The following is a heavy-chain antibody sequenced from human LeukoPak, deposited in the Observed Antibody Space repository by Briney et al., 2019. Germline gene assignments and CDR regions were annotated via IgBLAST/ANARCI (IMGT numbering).Heavy chain of an antibody. J-gene: IGHJ2*01. CDR1: GGSISSYY. D-gene: IGHD3-22*01. V-gene: IGHV4-59*01. CDR2: IYYSGST. Sequence: SETLSLTCTVSGGSISSYYWSWIRQPPGKGLEWIGYIYYSGSTNYNPSLKSRVTISVDTSKNQFSLKLSSVTAADTAVYYCARSRDSSGYNWYFDLWGRGTLVTVSS. CDR3: ARSRDSSGYNWYFDL.